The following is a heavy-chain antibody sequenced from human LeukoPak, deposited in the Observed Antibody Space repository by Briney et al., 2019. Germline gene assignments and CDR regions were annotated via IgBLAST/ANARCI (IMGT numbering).Heavy chain of an antibody. CDR1: GYTFTSYY. CDR3: ARDPTCSGGSCYHAFDI. D-gene: IGHD2-15*01. Sequence: ASVTVSYKASGYTFTSYYMHWVRQAPGQGLEWMGIINPSGGSTSYAQKFQGRVTMTRDTSTSTVYMELSSLRSEDTAVYYRARDPTCSGGSCYHAFDIWGQGTMVTVSS. J-gene: IGHJ3*02. V-gene: IGHV1-46*01. CDR2: INPSGGST.